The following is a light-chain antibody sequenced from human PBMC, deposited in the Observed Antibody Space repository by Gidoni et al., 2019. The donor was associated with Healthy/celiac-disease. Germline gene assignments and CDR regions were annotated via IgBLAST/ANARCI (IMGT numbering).Light chain of an antibody. CDR3: NSRDSSGNHLV. CDR1: SLRSYY. J-gene: IGLJ3*02. Sequence: SSELTQDPAVSVALGQTVRITCQGASLRSYYASWYQQKPGQAPVLVIYGKNNRPSGIPDRFSGSSSGNTASLTITGAQAEDEADYYRNSRDSSGNHLVFGGGTKLTVL. V-gene: IGLV3-19*01. CDR2: GKN.